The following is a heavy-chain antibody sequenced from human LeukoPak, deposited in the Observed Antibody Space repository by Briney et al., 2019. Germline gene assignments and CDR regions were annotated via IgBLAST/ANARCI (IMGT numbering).Heavy chain of an antibody. CDR2: MYYSGTT. CDR1: GGSISRGSYY. Sequence: PSETLSLTCTVSGGSISRGSYYWGWIRQPPGKGLEWIASMYYSGTTFYSPSLKSRVTISVDTSKNQLSLKLGSVTAADTAVYYCARHRPRDGSAFDYWGQGTLVTVSS. J-gene: IGHJ4*02. CDR3: ARHRPRDGSAFDY. V-gene: IGHV4-39*01.